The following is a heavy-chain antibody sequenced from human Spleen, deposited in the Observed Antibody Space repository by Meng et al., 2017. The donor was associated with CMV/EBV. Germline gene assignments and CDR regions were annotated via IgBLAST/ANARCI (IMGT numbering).Heavy chain of an antibody. V-gene: IGHV3-21*01. CDR2: ISSSSSYI. Sequence: SGGGLVRSVGSLRPSCEASGFTFSSYSMNWVRQAAGRGLEWVSSISSSSSYIYYADSVKGRFTISRDNAKNSLYLQMNSLRAEDTAVYYCARSTALSGSYGSWGQGTLVTVSS. D-gene: IGHD1-26*01. CDR1: GFTFSSYS. J-gene: IGHJ5*02. CDR3: ARSTALSGSYGS.